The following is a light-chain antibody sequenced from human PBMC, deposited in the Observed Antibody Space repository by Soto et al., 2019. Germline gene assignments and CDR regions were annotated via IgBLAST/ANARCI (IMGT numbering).Light chain of an antibody. Sequence: QSVLTQPASVSGSPGQSITISCTGTSSDVGSYNYVSWYQHHPGKAPKLMIYDVGFRPSGVSNRFSGSKSGNTASLTISGLQADDEADYYCTSYTGSGSLYVFGTGTKLTVL. CDR3: TSYTGSGSLYV. CDR2: DVG. V-gene: IGLV2-14*03. CDR1: SSDVGSYNY. J-gene: IGLJ1*01.